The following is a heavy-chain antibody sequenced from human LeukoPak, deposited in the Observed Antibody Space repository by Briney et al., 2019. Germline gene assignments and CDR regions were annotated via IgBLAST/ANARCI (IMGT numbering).Heavy chain of an antibody. Sequence: GGSLRLSCAASGFTFSSYAMSWVRQAPGKGLEWVSVISGSGGSTYYADSVKGRFTISRDNSKNTLYLQMNSLRAEDTAVYYCAKLPSGYGSGSYYFDYWGQGTLVTVSS. D-gene: IGHD3-10*01. CDR1: GFTFSSYA. CDR3: AKLPSGYGSGSYYFDY. CDR2: ISGSGGST. V-gene: IGHV3-23*01. J-gene: IGHJ4*02.